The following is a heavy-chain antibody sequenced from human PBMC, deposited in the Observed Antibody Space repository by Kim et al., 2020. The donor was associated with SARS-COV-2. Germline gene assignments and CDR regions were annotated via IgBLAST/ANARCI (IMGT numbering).Heavy chain of an antibody. J-gene: IGHJ6*02. Sequence: SETLSLTCAVYGGSFSGYYWSWIRQPPGKGLEWIGEINHSGSTNYNPSLKSRVTISVDTSKNQFSLKLSSVTAADTAVYYCASIAARRNNYYYYYGMDVWGQGTTVTVSS. CDR1: GGSFSGYY. CDR3: ASIAARRNNYYYYYGMDV. CDR2: INHSGST. D-gene: IGHD6-6*01. V-gene: IGHV4-34*01.